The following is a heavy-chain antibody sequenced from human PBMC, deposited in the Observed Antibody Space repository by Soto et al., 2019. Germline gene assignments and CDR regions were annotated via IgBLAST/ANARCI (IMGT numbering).Heavy chain of an antibody. CDR2: MNPNSGNT. V-gene: IGHV1-8*01. CDR3: ARGLRFLEWFWTRYYLAY. J-gene: IGHJ4*02. Sequence: ASVKVSCKASGYTLTSYDINWVRQATGQGLEWMGWMNPNSGNTGYAQKFQGRVTMTRNTSISTAYMELSSLRSEDTAVYYCARGLRFLEWFWTRYYLAYWGQGTLVTVSS. D-gene: IGHD3-3*01. CDR1: GYTLTSYD.